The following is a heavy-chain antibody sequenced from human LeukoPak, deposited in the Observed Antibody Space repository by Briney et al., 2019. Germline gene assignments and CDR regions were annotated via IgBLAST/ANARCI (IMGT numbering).Heavy chain of an antibody. V-gene: IGHV4-59*08. Sequence: SETLSLTCTVSGGSISDYYWGWIRQPPGKELEWIGYIYFSGNTNYNPSLKSRVTMSVDTSKNQFALSLSSVTVADTAVYYCARRKSGTYGSWIDYWGQGTLATVSS. D-gene: IGHD1-26*01. CDR3: ARRKSGTYGSWIDY. CDR1: GGSISDYY. J-gene: IGHJ4*02. CDR2: IYFSGNT.